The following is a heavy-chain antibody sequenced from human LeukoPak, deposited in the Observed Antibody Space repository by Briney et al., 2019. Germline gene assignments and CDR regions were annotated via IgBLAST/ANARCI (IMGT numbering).Heavy chain of an antibody. Sequence: GESLKISCKGSGYSFTSYWIGWVRQMPGKGLEWMGIIYPGDSDTRYSPSFQGQVTISADKSISTAYLQWSSLKASDTAMYYCARSSSGPHYYYGMDVWGQGTTVTVSS. D-gene: IGHD6-19*01. CDR2: IYPGDSDT. J-gene: IGHJ6*02. V-gene: IGHV5-51*01. CDR1: GYSFTSYW. CDR3: ARSSSGPHYYYGMDV.